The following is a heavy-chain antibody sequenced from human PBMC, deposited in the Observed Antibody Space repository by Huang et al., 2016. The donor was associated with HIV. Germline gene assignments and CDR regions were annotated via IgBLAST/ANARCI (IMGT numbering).Heavy chain of an antibody. V-gene: IGHV3-7*01. CDR2: INLDGSER. J-gene: IGHJ4*02. Sequence: EVHLVESGGGLVRPGRSLRLSCAASGFTFRSYWKNWVRQAPGRGLEGVANINLDGSERFYVDSVRGRFTISRDNANNSVSLQLNSLKAEDTGVYYCARGFQAKPGDYWGQGTLVTVSS. CDR3: ARGFQAKPGDY. CDR1: GFTFRSYW.